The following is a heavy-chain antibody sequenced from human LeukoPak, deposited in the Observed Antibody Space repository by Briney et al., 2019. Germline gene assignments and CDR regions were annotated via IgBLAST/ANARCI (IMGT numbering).Heavy chain of an antibody. D-gene: IGHD3-22*01. J-gene: IGHJ3*02. CDR2: IKQDGSEI. CDR3: ARGSRGSYLGAFDI. V-gene: IGHV3-7*04. CDR1: GFTFINYW. Sequence: GGSLRLSCAASGFTFINYWMTWVRQAPGKGLEWVANIKQDGSEIYYVDSVKGRFTISRDNTKDSLYLQMNSLRAEDTAVYYCARGSRGSYLGAFDIWGQGTLVTVSS.